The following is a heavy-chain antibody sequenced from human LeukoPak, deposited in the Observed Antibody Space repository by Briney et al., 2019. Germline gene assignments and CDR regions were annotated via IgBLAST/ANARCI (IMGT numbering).Heavy chain of an antibody. V-gene: IGHV3-21*01. CDR3: ACTPYGQQLAWFDP. Sequence: GGSLRLSCAASGFSFSAYAMNWVRQAPGKGLEWVSSISSSSSYIYYADSVKGRFTISRDNAKNSLYLQMNSLRAEDTAVYYCACTPYGQQLAWFDPWGQGTLVTVSS. D-gene: IGHD6-13*01. J-gene: IGHJ5*02. CDR1: GFSFSAYA. CDR2: ISSSSSYI.